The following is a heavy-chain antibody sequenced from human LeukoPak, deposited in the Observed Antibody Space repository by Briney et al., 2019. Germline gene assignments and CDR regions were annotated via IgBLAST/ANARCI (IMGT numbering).Heavy chain of an antibody. Sequence: ASVKVSCKVSGYTLTELSMHWVRQAPGKGPEWMGGFDPEDGETIYAQKFQGRVTMTEDTSTDTAYMELSSLRSEDTAVYYCATDLPNYYYDSSGFDYWGQGTLVTVSS. CDR2: FDPEDGET. D-gene: IGHD3-22*01. J-gene: IGHJ4*02. V-gene: IGHV1-24*01. CDR3: ATDLPNYYYDSSGFDY. CDR1: GYTLTELS.